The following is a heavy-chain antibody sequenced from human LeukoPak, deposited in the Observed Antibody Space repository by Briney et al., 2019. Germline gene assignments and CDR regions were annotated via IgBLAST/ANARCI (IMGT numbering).Heavy chain of an antibody. J-gene: IGHJ4*02. CDR2: IYSGGTT. Sequence: PGGSLRLSCAASGFTVSSSYMSWVRQAPGKGLEWVSVIYSGGTTYYADSVKGRFTISRDTSKNTLYLQMNSLRAEDTAVYYCAKASRSGLGELLDYWGQGTLVTVSS. D-gene: IGHD1-26*01. CDR3: AKASRSGLGELLDY. CDR1: GFTVSSSY. V-gene: IGHV3-66*01.